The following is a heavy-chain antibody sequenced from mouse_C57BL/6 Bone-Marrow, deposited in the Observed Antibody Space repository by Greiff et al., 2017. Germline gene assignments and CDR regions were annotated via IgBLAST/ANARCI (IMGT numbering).Heavy chain of an antibody. CDR3: ARSKNWDSWFAY. D-gene: IGHD4-1*01. V-gene: IGHV1-54*01. CDR1: GYAFTNYL. J-gene: IGHJ3*01. CDR2: INPGSGGT. Sequence: QVQLQQSGVELVRPGTSVKVSCKASGYAFTNYLIEWVKQRPGQGLEWIGVINPGSGGTNYNEKFKGKATLTADKSSSTAYMQLSSLTSEDSAVYFCARSKNWDSWFAYWGQGTLVTVSA.